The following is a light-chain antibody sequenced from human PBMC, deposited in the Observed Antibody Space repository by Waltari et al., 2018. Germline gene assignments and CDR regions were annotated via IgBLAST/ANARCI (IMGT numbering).Light chain of an antibody. CDR2: VNSDGRH. CDR3: QTGGHGTWV. J-gene: IGLJ3*02. V-gene: IGLV4-69*01. Sequence: QLVLTQSPSASASLGASVKLTCTLSSGHSINVLAWLQEQPGKGHRYLMKVNSDGRHSKGDWVPDLFSVASSGAVRYLTISSLPSEDEADYYCQTGGHGTWVFGGGTKLTVL. CDR1: SGHSINV.